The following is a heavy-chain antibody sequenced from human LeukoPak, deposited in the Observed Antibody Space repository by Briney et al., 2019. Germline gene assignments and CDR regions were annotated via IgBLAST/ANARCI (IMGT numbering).Heavy chain of an antibody. Sequence: GGSLRVSCAASGFTFSSYAMHWVRQAPGKGLEWVAVISYDGSNKYYVDSVKGRFTISRDNSKNTLYLQMNSLRAEDTAVYYCARSIMIFGVARGLGDWFDPWGQGILVTVSS. V-gene: IGHV3-30-3*01. J-gene: IGHJ5*02. CDR3: ARSIMIFGVARGLGDWFDP. CDR1: GFTFSSYA. CDR2: ISYDGSNK. D-gene: IGHD3-3*01.